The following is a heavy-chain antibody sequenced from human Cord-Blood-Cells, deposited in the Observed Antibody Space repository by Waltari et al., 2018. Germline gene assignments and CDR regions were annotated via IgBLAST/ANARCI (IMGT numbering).Heavy chain of an antibody. Sequence: QLQLQESGPGLVKPSETLSLTCTVSGGSISSSSYYWGWIRQPPGKGLEWIGSIYYSGSTYYNPSLKSRVTISVDTSKNQFSLKLSSVTAADTAVYYCASPGADYYESSGYLYYFDYWGQGTLVTVSS. J-gene: IGHJ4*02. CDR1: GGSISSSSYY. CDR3: ASPGADYYESSGYLYYFDY. CDR2: IYYSGST. V-gene: IGHV4-39*01. D-gene: IGHD3-22*01.